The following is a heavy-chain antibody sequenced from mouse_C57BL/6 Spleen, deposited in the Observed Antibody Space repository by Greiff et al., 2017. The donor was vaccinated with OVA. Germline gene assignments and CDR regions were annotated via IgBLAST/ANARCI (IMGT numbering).Heavy chain of an antibody. CDR2: IHPNSGST. D-gene: IGHD2-1*01. CDR1: GYTFTSYW. CDR3: ARYGNYVPYFDY. J-gene: IGHJ2*01. Sequence: QVHVKQPGAELVKPGASVKLSCKASGYTFTSYWMHWVKQRPGQGLEWIGMIHPNSGSTNYNEKFKSKATLTVDKSSSTAYMQLSSLTSEDSAVYYCARYGNYVPYFDYWGQGTTLTVSS. V-gene: IGHV1-64*01.